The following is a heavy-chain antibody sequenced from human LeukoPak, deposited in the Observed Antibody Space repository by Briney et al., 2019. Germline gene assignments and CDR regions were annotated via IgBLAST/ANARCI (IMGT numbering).Heavy chain of an antibody. CDR1: GGSFTNYY. CDR3: AGRWNYGRNYYIDV. V-gene: IGHV4-34*01. Sequence: SETLSLTCAVYGGSFTNYYWSRIRQPPGKGLEWIGEINDSGRTNYNPSLMSRVTISVDTSKNQFSLKLSSVTATDTAVYYCAGRWNYGRNYYIDVWGKGATVSVSS. J-gene: IGHJ6*03. D-gene: IGHD1-7*01. CDR2: INDSGRT.